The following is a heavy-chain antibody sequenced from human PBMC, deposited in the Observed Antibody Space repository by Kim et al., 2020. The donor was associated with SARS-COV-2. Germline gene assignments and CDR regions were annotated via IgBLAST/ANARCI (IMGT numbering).Heavy chain of an antibody. D-gene: IGHD6-13*01. CDR3: ASRGKVYSSSWYYYYYMDV. CDR2: IKLDGSEK. J-gene: IGHJ6*03. V-gene: IGHV3-7*01. Sequence: GGSLRLSCAASGFTFSSYWMSWVRQAPGKGLEWVANIKLDGSEKYYVDSVKGRFTISRDNAKNSLYLQMNSLRAEDTAVYYCASRGKVYSSSWYYYYYMDVWGKGTTVTVSS. CDR1: GFTFSSYW.